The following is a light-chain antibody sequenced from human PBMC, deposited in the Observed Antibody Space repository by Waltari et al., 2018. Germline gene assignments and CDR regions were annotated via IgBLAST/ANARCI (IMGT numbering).Light chain of an antibody. CDR2: AAF. CDR1: QTISTY. J-gene: IGKJ1*01. Sequence: DIQMTQYPSSLSASVGDRVTITCRASQTISTYLNWYQQKPGKAPKLLIYAAFSLQSGVPSRFSGSGSGTDFTLTISSLQPEDFATYYCQQRYSSRTFGQGTKVEIK. V-gene: IGKV1-39*01. CDR3: QQRYSSRT.